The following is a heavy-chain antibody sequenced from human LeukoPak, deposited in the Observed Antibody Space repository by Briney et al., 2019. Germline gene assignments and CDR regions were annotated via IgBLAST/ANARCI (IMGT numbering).Heavy chain of an antibody. CDR2: IKQDGSEK. D-gene: IGHD3-22*01. CDR3: ARDLYRIVVVPHYFDY. V-gene: IGHV3-7*01. Sequence: PGGSPRLSCAASGFTVSSKYMSWVRQAPGKGLEWVANIKQDGSEKYYVDSVKGRFTISRDNAKNSLYLQMNSLRAEDTAVYYCARDLYRIVVVPHYFDYWGQGTLVTVSS. J-gene: IGHJ4*02. CDR1: GFTVSSKY.